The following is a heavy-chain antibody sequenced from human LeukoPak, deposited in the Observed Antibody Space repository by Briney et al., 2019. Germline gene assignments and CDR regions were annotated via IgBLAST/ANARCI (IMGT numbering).Heavy chain of an antibody. CDR3: ARDVAAPGGVYFDY. D-gene: IGHD3-16*01. J-gene: IGHJ4*02. CDR2: IWYDGSNK. V-gene: IGHV3-33*01. Sequence: KSGGSLRLSCAASGFTFSSHGMHWVRQAPGKGLEWVAVIWYDGSNKYYADSVKGRFTISRDNSKNTLYLQMNSLRAEDTAVYYCARDVAAPGGVYFDYWGQGTLVTVSS. CDR1: GFTFSSHG.